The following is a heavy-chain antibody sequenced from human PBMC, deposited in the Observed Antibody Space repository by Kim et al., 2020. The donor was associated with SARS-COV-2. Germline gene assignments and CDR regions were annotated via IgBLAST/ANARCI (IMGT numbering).Heavy chain of an antibody. CDR3: AQRGYSYGPFDY. V-gene: IGHV3-21*01. Sequence: GGSLRLSCAASGFTFSSYGMSWVRQAPGKGLEWVSSISSSSSYISYADSVKGRFNISRDDAKNSLYLQMNSLRAEDTAVYYCAQRGYSYGPFDYWGQGTL. CDR1: GFTFSSYG. D-gene: IGHD5-18*01. CDR2: ISSSSSYI. J-gene: IGHJ4*02.